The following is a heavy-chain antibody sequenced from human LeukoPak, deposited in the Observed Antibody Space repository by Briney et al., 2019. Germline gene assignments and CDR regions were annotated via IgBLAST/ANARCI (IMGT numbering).Heavy chain of an antibody. CDR3: ARVQYSSSLSAFGI. J-gene: IGHJ3*02. CDR1: GFTFSDYY. Sequence: GGSLRLSCAASGFTFSDYYMSWIRQAPGKGLEWVSYISSSGSTIYYADSVKGRFTISRDNSKNTLYLQMNSLRAEDTAVYYCARVQYSSSLSAFGIWGQGTMVTVSS. V-gene: IGHV3-11*04. D-gene: IGHD6-13*01. CDR2: ISSSGSTI.